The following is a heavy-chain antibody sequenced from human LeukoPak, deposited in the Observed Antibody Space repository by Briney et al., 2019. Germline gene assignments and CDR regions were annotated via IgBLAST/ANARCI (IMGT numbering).Heavy chain of an antibody. D-gene: IGHD6-13*01. CDR2: ISGSGGST. J-gene: IGHJ3*02. Sequence: PGGSLRLSCAASGFTFSSYAMSWVRQAPGNGLEGVSAISGSGGSTYYADSVKGRFTISRDNSKNTLYLQMNSLRAEDTAVYYCAKEFSSWDGAFDIWGQGTMVTVSS. CDR1: GFTFSSYA. V-gene: IGHV3-23*01. CDR3: AKEFSSWDGAFDI.